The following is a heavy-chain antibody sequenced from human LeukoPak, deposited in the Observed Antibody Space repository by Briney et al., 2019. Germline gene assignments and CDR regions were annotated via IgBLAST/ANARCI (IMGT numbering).Heavy chain of an antibody. CDR1: GGSISSGGYY. Sequence: PSETLSLTCTVSGGSISSGGYYWTWIRQHPGKGLEWIVYIYYSGSTYYNPSLKSRVTISIDTSKNQFSLKLSSVTAADTAVYYCARRIAPYYDFWSGYNWFDPWGQGTLVTVSS. V-gene: IGHV4-31*03. CDR2: IYYSGST. D-gene: IGHD3-3*01. CDR3: ARRIAPYYDFWSGYNWFDP. J-gene: IGHJ5*02.